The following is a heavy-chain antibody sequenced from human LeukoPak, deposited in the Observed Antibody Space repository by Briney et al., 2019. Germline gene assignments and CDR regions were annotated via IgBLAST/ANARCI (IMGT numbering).Heavy chain of an antibody. CDR1: GGSFSGYY. J-gene: IGHJ2*01. Sequence: PSETLSLTCAVYGGSFSGYYWSWIRQPPGKGLEWIGEINHSGSTNYNPSLKSRVTISVDTSKNQFSLKLSSVTAADTAVYYCARLRWLQLRRTWYFDLWGRGTLVTVSS. V-gene: IGHV4-34*01. D-gene: IGHD5-24*01. CDR3: ARLRWLQLRRTWYFDL. CDR2: INHSGST.